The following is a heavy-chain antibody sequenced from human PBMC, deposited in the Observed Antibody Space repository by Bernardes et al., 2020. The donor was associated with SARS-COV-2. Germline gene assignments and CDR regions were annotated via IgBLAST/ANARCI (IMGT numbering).Heavy chain of an antibody. CDR1: GASVSNDFYY. J-gene: IGHJ4*02. CDR2: FHASGNT. V-gene: IGHV4-61*02. Sequence: SETLSLTCTVSGASVSNDFYYFSWIRQPAGRGLEYIGRFHASGNTYYNPSLKSRVTISRDTSKNHFSLQLTSVTAADTAVYFCARGEYSSSYDYWGQGTLVTVSS. D-gene: IGHD6-6*01. CDR3: ARGEYSSSYDY.